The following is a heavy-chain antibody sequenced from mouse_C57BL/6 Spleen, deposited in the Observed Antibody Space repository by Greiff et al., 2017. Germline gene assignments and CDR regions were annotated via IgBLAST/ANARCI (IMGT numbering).Heavy chain of an antibody. V-gene: IGHV1-18*01. Sequence: VQLQQSGPELVKPGASVKIPCKASGYTFTDYNMDWVKQSHGKSLEWIGDINPNNGGTIYNQKFKGKATLTGDKSSSTAYMELRSLTSEDTAVYYCARSGDYDRDWYFDVWGTGTTVTVSS. CDR1: GYTFTDYN. J-gene: IGHJ1*03. CDR2: INPNNGGT. CDR3: ARSGDYDRDWYFDV. D-gene: IGHD2-4*01.